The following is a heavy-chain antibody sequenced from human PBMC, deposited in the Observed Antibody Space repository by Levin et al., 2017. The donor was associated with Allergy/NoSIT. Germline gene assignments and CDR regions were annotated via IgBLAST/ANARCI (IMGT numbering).Heavy chain of an antibody. D-gene: IGHD2/OR15-2a*01. CDR2: ISYSGST. J-gene: IGHJ4*02. CDR1: GDSVTDYY. Sequence: PSETLSLTCTVSGDSVTDYYWTWIRQSPGQGLEYIGYISYSGSTNYNPSLKSRVTMSLDTSKNQLSLRLSSMTAADTAMYYCARVAPSSGYYFLLDYWGQGIVVSVSS. V-gene: IGHV4-59*02. CDR3: ARVAPSSGYYFLLDY.